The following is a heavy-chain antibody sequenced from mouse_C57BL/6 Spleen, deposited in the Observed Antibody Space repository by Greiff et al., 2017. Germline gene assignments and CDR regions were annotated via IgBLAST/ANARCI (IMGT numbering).Heavy chain of an antibody. CDR1: GYAFSSSW. Sequence: VQVVESGPELVKPGASVKISCKASGYAFSSSWMNWVKQRPGKGLEWIGRIYPGDGDTNYNGKFKGKATLTADKSSSTAYMQLSSLTSEDSAVYFCARRDYGSSYWGQGTTLTVSS. J-gene: IGHJ2*01. CDR2: IYPGDGDT. V-gene: IGHV1-82*01. CDR3: ARRDYGSSY. D-gene: IGHD1-1*01.